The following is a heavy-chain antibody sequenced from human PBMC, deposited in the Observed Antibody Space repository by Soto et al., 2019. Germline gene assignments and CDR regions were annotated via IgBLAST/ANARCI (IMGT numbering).Heavy chain of an antibody. V-gene: IGHV3-33*01. CDR1: GFTFSSYG. Sequence: PGGSLRLSCAASGFTFSSYGMHWVRQAPGKGLEWVAVIWYDGSNKYYADSVKGRFTISRDNSKNTLYLQMNSLRAEDTAVYYCARDGAPPIDYYGMDVWGQGTTVTVSS. D-gene: IGHD1-26*01. CDR2: IWYDGSNK. CDR3: ARDGAPPIDYYGMDV. J-gene: IGHJ6*02.